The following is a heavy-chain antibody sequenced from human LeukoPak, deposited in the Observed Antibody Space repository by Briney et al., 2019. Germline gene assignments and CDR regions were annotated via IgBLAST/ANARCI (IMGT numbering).Heavy chain of an antibody. Sequence: SETLFLTCTVSGGSISSYYWSWIRQPPGKGLEWIGYIYTSGSTNYNPSLKSRVTISVDTSKNQFSLKLSSVTAADTAVYYCASLRFLEWFPTSWGQGTLVTVSS. D-gene: IGHD3-3*01. CDR1: GGSISSYY. J-gene: IGHJ5*02. CDR2: IYTSGST. CDR3: ASLRFLEWFPTS. V-gene: IGHV4-4*09.